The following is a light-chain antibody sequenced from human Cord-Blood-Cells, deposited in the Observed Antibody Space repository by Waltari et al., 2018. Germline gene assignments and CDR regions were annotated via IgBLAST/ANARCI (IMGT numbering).Light chain of an antibody. V-gene: IGKV3-15*01. CDR1: QSVSSN. CDR3: QQYNNWPIT. Sequence: EIVMTQSPGTLSVSPGGRATPPCRASQSVSSNLAWYQQKPGQAPRLLIYGASTRATGSPARFSGSGSGTEFTLTISSLQSEDFAVYYCQQYNNWPITFGQGTRLEIK. J-gene: IGKJ5*01. CDR2: GAS.